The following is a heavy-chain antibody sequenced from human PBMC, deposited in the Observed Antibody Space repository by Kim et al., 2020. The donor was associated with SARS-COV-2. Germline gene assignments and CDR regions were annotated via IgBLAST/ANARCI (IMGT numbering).Heavy chain of an antibody. CDR3: ARDLVTNWAGGIYYYGMDV. CDR2: ISSSSSTI. Sequence: GGSLRLSCAASGFTFSSYSMNWVRQAPGKGLEWVSYISSSSSTIYYADSVKGRFTISRDNAKNSLYLQMNSLRDEDTAVYYCARDLVTNWAGGIYYYGMDVWGQGTTVTVSS. V-gene: IGHV3-48*02. J-gene: IGHJ6*02. CDR1: GFTFSSYS. D-gene: IGHD7-27*01.